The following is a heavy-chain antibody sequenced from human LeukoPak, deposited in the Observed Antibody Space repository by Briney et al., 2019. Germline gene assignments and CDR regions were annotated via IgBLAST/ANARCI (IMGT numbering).Heavy chain of an antibody. CDR1: VCFLSSYY. V-gene: IGHV4-59*01. CDR3: ARGYYDSSGYWLSYFDY. D-gene: IGHD3-22*01. CDR2: ISYSGST. Sequence: SETLSLTCTVSVCFLSSYYWSWLRQPPAKGLEWVGYISYSGSTNYSPSLKSRVTMSVDTSKNQFSQKLSSVTAADTAVYYCARGYYDSSGYWLSYFDYWGQGTLVTVSS. J-gene: IGHJ4*02.